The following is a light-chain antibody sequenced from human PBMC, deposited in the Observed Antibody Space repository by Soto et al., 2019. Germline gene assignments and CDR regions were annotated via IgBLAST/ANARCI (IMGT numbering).Light chain of an antibody. CDR1: QSVDGK. CDR3: QQYGSSPRT. CDR2: GAS. V-gene: IGKV3-20*01. Sequence: EIVMTQSPVTLSVSPWERATLSCRASQSVDGKLAWYQQKPGQAPRLLIYGASSRATGIPDRFSGSGSGTDFTLTISRLEPEDFAVYYCQQYGSSPRTFGQGTKVDIK. J-gene: IGKJ1*01.